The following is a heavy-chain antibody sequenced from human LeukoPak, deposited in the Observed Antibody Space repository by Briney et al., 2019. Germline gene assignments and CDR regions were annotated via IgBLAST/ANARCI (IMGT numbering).Heavy chain of an antibody. CDR1: GGSFSGYY. CDR2: INHSGST. CDR3: ARAHQTEHRAFDI. V-gene: IGHV4-34*01. D-gene: IGHD1/OR15-1a*01. J-gene: IGHJ3*02. Sequence: PSETLSLTCAVYGGSFSGYYWSWIRQPPGKGREWFGEINHSGSTNYNPSLKSRVTISVDTSTSQISLKLSSVTAADTAVYYCARAHQTEHRAFDIWGQGTMVTVSS.